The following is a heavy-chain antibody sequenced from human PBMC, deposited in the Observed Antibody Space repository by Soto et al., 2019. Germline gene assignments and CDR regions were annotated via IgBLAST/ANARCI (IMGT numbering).Heavy chain of an antibody. Sequence: EVQLVESGGGLVQPGGSLRLSCAASGLIFSNYKMHWVRQAPGKGLVWVSRINTDGSITDYAESVKGRFTVSRDNAKNTMYLQMNSLTADDTAVYYCARDTNGLHYWGQGTLVTVSS. CDR1: GLIFSNYK. D-gene: IGHD2-8*01. CDR3: ARDTNGLHY. CDR2: INTDGSIT. J-gene: IGHJ4*02. V-gene: IGHV3-74*01.